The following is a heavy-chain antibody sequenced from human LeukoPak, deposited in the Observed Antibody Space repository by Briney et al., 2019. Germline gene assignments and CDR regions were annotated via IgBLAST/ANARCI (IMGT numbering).Heavy chain of an antibody. J-gene: IGHJ4*02. V-gene: IGHV3-30*04. CDR2: ISYDGSNK. CDR1: GFSFSNYA. Sequence: PGGSLRLSCAASGFSFSNYAMHWVRQAPGKGLEWVAVISYDGSNKYYADSVKGRFTISRDNSKNTLYLQMNSLRAEDTAVYYCAKDPDYSNPGGLIDYWGQGTLVTVSS. CDR3: AKDPDYSNPGGLIDY. D-gene: IGHD4-11*01.